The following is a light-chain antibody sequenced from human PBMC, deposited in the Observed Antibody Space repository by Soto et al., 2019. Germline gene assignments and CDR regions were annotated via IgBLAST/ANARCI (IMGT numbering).Light chain of an antibody. Sequence: EIVLTQSPATLSLSPGERATLSCRASQTVSSYLAWYQQKPGQAPRLLIYDASNRAAGIPARFSGSGSGTDFTLTISGLEPEDFAVYYCQQRSKWPGALTFGGGTKVEI. J-gene: IGKJ4*01. CDR1: QTVSSY. CDR3: QQRSKWPGALT. V-gene: IGKV3-11*01. CDR2: DAS.